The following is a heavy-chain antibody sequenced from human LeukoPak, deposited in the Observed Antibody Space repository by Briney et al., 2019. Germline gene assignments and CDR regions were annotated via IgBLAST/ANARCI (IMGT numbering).Heavy chain of an antibody. J-gene: IGHJ5*02. CDR2: IYHSGST. Sequence: SETLSLTCAVSGGSISSSNWWSWVRQPPGKGLEWIGEIYHSGSTNYNPSLKSRVTISVDTSKNQFSLKLSSVTAADTAVYYCARGTLVGAIYNWFDPWGQGTLVTVSS. V-gene: IGHV4-4*02. CDR1: GGSISSSNW. D-gene: IGHD1-26*01. CDR3: ARGTLVGAIYNWFDP.